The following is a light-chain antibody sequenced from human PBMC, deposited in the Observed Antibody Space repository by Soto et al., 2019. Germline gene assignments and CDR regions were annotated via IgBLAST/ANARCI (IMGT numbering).Light chain of an antibody. CDR2: EVS. J-gene: IGLJ3*02. Sequence: QSVLTQPASVSGSPGQSITISCTGTSSDIGGSNYISWYQQHPGKVPKLMIYEVSNRPSGVSDRFAGSKSGNTASQTISGLQTEDEAYYYCFSYSSRSRLVFGGGTKLTV. CDR3: FSYSSRSRLV. V-gene: IGLV2-14*01. CDR1: SSDIGGSNY.